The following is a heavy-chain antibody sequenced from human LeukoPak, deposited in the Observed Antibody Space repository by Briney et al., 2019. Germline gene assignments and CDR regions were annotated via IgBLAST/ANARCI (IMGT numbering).Heavy chain of an antibody. CDR1: GDSISSSSYC. Sequence: PSETLSLTCTISGDSISSSSYCWGWIRQPPGKGLEWIGDIYYRGSPYYTPSLKSRVSRYIDTSNHPLPLTMNSVTAADTALYFCARRRYYDSTGYLAWGQGTLVTVSS. CDR2: IYYRGSP. V-gene: IGHV4-39*01. D-gene: IGHD3-22*01. J-gene: IGHJ1*01. CDR3: ARRRYYDSTGYLA.